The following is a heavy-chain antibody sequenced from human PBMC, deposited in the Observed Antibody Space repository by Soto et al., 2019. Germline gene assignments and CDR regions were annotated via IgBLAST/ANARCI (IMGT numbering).Heavy chain of an antibody. CDR2: ISWNSGSI. CDR3: AKGRTFGGVIVPFDY. D-gene: IGHD3-16*02. Sequence: GGSLRLSCAASGFTFDDYAMHWVRQAPGKGLEWVSGISWNSGSIGYADSVKGRFTISRDNAKNSLYLQMNSLRAEDTALYYCAKGRTFGGVIVPFDYWGQGTLVTVSS. J-gene: IGHJ4*02. CDR1: GFTFDDYA. V-gene: IGHV3-9*01.